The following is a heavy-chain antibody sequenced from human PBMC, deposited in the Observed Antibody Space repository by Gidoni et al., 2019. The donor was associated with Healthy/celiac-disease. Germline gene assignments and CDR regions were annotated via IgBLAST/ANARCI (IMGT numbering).Heavy chain of an antibody. CDR2: IYYSGST. J-gene: IGHJ4*02. CDR3: ARTQNTAMVWSDPLDY. CDR1: VGSISSSSYS. D-gene: IGHD5-18*01. Sequence: QLQLQESGPGLVKPSATLSLTCTVSVGSISSSSYSWGWIRQPPGKGLEWIGSIYYSGSTYYNPSLKSRVTISVDTSKNQFSLKLSSVTAADTAVYYWARTQNTAMVWSDPLDYWGQGTLVTVSS. V-gene: IGHV4-39*01.